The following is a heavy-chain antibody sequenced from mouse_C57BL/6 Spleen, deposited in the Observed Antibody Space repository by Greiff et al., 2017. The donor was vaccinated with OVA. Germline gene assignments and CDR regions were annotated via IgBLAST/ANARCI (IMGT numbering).Heavy chain of an antibody. J-gene: IGHJ4*01. D-gene: IGHD2-1*01. Sequence: EVMLVESGGGLVQPGGSMKLSCVASGFTFSNYWMNWVRQSPEKGLEWVAQIRLKSDNYATHYAESVKGRFTISRDDSKSSVYLQMNNLRAEDTGIYYCKSLHYGNYESAMDYWGQGTSVTVSS. CDR3: KSLHYGNYESAMDY. CDR1: GFTFSNYW. V-gene: IGHV6-3*01. CDR2: IRLKSDNYAT.